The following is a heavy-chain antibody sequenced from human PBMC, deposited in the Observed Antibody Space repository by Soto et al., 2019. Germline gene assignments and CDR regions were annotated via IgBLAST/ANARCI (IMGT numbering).Heavy chain of an antibody. D-gene: IGHD4-17*01. CDR3: ARLTTVTTAYYGMDV. CDR1: GGSFSGYY. V-gene: IGHV4-34*01. Sequence: SETLSLTCAVYGGSFSGYYWSWIRQPPGKGLEWIGEINHSGSTNYNPSLKSRVTISVDTSKNQFSLKLSSVTAADTAVYYCARLTTVTTAYYGMDVWGQGTTVTVSS. CDR2: INHSGST. J-gene: IGHJ6*02.